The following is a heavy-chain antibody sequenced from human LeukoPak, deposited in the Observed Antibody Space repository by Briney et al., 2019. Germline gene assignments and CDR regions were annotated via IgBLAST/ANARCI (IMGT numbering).Heavy chain of an antibody. D-gene: IGHD1-1*01. CDR2: VSYDGSNK. J-gene: IGHJ4*02. Sequence: PGGSLRLSCAASGFTFSNYGMHWVRQAPGKGLEWVAVVSYDGSNKYYADSVKGRFTISRDDSKNTLSLQMNSLRAEDTAVYYCASPADDPGYWGQGTLVTVSS. CDR3: ASPADDPGY. CDR1: GFTFSNYG. V-gene: IGHV3-30*03.